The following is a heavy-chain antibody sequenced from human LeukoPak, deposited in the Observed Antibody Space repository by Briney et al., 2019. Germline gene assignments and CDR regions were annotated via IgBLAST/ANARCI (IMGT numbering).Heavy chain of an antibody. CDR3: ARPSAGGGDFWSGYSDAFDI. D-gene: IGHD3-3*01. CDR2: ISGSGSST. Sequence: GGSLRLSCAASGFTFSSYAMSWVRQAPGKGLEWVSAISGSGSSTYYADSVRGRFTISRDNSKNTLYLQMNSLRAEDTAVYYCARPSAGGGDFWSGYSDAFDIWGQGTMVTVSS. J-gene: IGHJ3*02. V-gene: IGHV3-23*01. CDR1: GFTFSSYA.